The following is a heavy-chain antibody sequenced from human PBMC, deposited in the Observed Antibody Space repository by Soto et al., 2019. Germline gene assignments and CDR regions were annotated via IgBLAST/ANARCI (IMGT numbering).Heavy chain of an antibody. J-gene: IGHJ4*02. D-gene: IGHD2-2*01. CDR2: ISANGQGI. CDR1: GFTFTYYA. CDR3: AKDRDYPRDQFHY. V-gene: IGHV3-23*01. Sequence: LRLSCTASGFTFTYYAFSWVRQAPGKGLEWVSAISANGQGIYYADSVRGRFTISRDNSKNTVFLHMDSLRTEDTAVYYCAKDRDYPRDQFHYWGQGTLVTVSS.